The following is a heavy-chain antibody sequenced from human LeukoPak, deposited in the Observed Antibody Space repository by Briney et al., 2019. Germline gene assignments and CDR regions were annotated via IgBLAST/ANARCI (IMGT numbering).Heavy chain of an antibody. CDR3: AKGSSTTCPCYRDY. CDR2: ISYDGSSK. J-gene: IGHJ4*02. CDR1: GFTFSSYG. V-gene: IGHV3-30*18. D-gene: IGHD2-2*01. Sequence: GRSLRLSCAASGFTFSSYGTHWVRQAPGKGLEWVAVISYDGSSKYYADSVKGRFTISRDNSKNTLYLQMNSLRAEDTALYYCAKGSSTTCPCYRDYWGQGTLVTVSS.